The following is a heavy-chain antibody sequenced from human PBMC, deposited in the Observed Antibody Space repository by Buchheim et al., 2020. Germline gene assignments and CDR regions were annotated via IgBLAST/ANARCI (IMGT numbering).Heavy chain of an antibody. Sequence: QVQLQESGPGLVKPSQTLSLNCTVSGGSISSGSYYWSWIRQPAGKGLEWIGRIYTSGSTNYNPSLKSRVTISVDTSKNQFSLKLSSVTAADTAVYYCARGYYDSSGYFQGFDYWGQGTL. J-gene: IGHJ4*02. D-gene: IGHD3-22*01. CDR1: GGSISSGSYY. CDR3: ARGYYDSSGYFQGFDY. V-gene: IGHV4-61*02. CDR2: IYTSGST.